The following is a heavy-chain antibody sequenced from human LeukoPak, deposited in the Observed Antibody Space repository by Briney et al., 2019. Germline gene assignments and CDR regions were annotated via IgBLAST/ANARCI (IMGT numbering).Heavy chain of an antibody. V-gene: IGHV3-23*01. D-gene: IGHD3-22*01. CDR1: GFTFGKYW. Sequence: GGSLRLSCVASGFTFGKYWMSWVRQAPGKGLEWVSGISGSGDNTYYADSVKGRFTISRDNSKNTLYVQVNSLGTEDTAAYYCAKGSYYDSSGSFYFDYWGQGTLVTVSS. CDR3: AKGSYYDSSGSFYFDY. J-gene: IGHJ4*02. CDR2: ISGSGDNT.